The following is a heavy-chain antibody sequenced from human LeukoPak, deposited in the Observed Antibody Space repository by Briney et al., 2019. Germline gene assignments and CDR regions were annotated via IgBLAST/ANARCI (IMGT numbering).Heavy chain of an antibody. V-gene: IGHV4-39*01. J-gene: IGHJ5*02. D-gene: IGHD1-26*01. CDR1: GGSISCSSYY. CDR3: ARHSSFFSPLYP. CDR2: IYYSGST. Sequence: SETLSLTCAVSGGSISCSSYYWGWIRQPPGKGLEWIGSIYYSGSTYYNPSLKSRLTISVDTSKNQFSLKLSSVTAADAAVYYCARHSSFFSPLYPWGQGTLVTVSS.